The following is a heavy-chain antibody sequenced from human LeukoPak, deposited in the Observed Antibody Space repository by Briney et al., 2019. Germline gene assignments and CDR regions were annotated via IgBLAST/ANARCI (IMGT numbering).Heavy chain of an antibody. Sequence: PGGSLRLSCAASGFTFNSYAMTWVRQPPGKGLEWVSSISGDAACTYYADSVKGRFTISRDNSKDTLHLQMKSLRAEDTAVYYCAKGGGYEAQYYYYYLDVWGKGTTVTISS. V-gene: IGHV3-23*01. CDR1: GFTFNSYA. CDR3: AKGGGYEAQYYYYYLDV. CDR2: ISGDAACT. D-gene: IGHD5-12*01. J-gene: IGHJ6*03.